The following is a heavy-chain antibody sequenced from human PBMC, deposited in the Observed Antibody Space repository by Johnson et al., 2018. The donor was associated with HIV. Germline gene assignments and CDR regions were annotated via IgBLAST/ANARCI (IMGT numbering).Heavy chain of an antibody. J-gene: IGHJ3*02. CDR3: AKRHGPIVGATHDAFDI. D-gene: IGHD1-26*01. CDR1: GFTSDDYA. V-gene: IGHV3-9*02. CDR2: ISWNSGSI. Sequence: VQLVESGGGLFQPGRSLRLSCPPSGFTSDDYAMHWVRQAPGNGLEWVPGISWNSGSIGYADSVKGRFTISRDNSKNTLYLQMKSLRAEDTAVYYCAKRHGPIVGATHDAFDIWGQGTMVTVSS.